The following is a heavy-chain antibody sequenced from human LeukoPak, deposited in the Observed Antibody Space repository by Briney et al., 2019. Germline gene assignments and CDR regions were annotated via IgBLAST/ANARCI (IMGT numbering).Heavy chain of an antibody. D-gene: IGHD3-10*01. J-gene: IGHJ4*02. CDR2: ITPIFGGA. CDR3: AKGIRGGYFDY. CDR1: GGTFSSDA. V-gene: IGHV1-69*13. Sequence: SVKVSCKASGGTFSSDAISWLRQAPGQGLEWMGGITPIFGGANYPQRFQGRVTITPDESTSTAYMELSSLRSEDTAVYYCAKGIRGGYFDYWGQGTLVTVSS.